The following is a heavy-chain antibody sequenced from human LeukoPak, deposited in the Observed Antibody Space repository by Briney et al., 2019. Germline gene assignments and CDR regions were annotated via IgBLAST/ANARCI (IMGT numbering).Heavy chain of an antibody. CDR1: GGSFGGYY. V-gene: IGHV4-34*01. J-gene: IGHJ6*03. CDR3: ASGIGAAADYFYYCMDV. Sequence: SETLSLTCAISGGSFGGYYWSYIRQPPGKGLEWIGEINHSGNTYYNPSLKSRVTISLDTSKNQFSLKLSSVTAADTAVYYCASGIGAAADYFYYCMDVWGKGTTVTVSS. D-gene: IGHD6-13*01. CDR2: INHSGNT.